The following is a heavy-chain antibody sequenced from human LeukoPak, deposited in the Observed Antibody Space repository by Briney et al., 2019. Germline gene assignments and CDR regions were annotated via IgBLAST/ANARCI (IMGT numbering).Heavy chain of an antibody. Sequence: PSETLSLTCTVSGGSISSGGYYWSWIRQHPGKGLEWIGYIYYSGSTYYNPSLKSRVTISVDTSKNRFSLRLSSVTAADTAVYYCARGSPRGDDYWGQGTLVTVSS. CDR3: ARGSPRGDDY. CDR1: GGSISSGGYY. D-gene: IGHD3-3*01. V-gene: IGHV4-31*03. CDR2: IYYSGST. J-gene: IGHJ4*02.